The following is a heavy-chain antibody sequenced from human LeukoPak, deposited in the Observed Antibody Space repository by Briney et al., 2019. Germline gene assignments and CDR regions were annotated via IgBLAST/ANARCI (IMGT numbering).Heavy chain of an antibody. V-gene: IGHV3-74*01. Sequence: GGSLRLSCATSGFSFRSYWMHRVRQAPGKGLEWVARLNWDGSDTSYADSVKGRFTISRDNSKNTLYLQMNSLRAEDTAVYFCAREWWELRVVDYWGQGTLVTVSS. D-gene: IGHD1-26*01. CDR3: AREWWELRVVDY. J-gene: IGHJ4*02. CDR1: GFSFRSYW. CDR2: LNWDGSDT.